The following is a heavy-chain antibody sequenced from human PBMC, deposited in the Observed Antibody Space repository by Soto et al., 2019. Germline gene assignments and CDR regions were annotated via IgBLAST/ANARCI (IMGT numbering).Heavy chain of an antibody. D-gene: IGHD5-18*01. CDR2: IWYDGTNK. J-gene: IGHJ6*02. CDR3: ARDRLRGYSYGRYGWDV. CDR1: GFTFSSYG. V-gene: IGHV3-33*01. Sequence: QVQLVESGGGVVQPGRSLRLSCAASGFTFSSYGMHWVRQAPGKGLEWVALIWYDGTNKYYAESVKGRFTISRDSSKNTLSLQMTSLRAEDTGVYHCARDRLRGYSYGRYGWDVWGQGTRVTVCS.